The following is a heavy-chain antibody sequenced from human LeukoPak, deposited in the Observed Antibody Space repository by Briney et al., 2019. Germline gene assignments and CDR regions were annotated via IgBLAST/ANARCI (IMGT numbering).Heavy chain of an antibody. J-gene: IGHJ4*02. D-gene: IGHD3-10*01. CDR1: GFTFTSYT. Sequence: GGSLRLSCAASGFTFTSYTMNWVRQAPGKGLEWVSAISGSGGSTYYADSVKGRFTISRDNSKNTLYLQMNSLRAEDTAVYYCAKDNYGSGSYCHDYWGQGTLVTVSS. V-gene: IGHV3-23*01. CDR2: ISGSGGST. CDR3: AKDNYGSGSYCHDY.